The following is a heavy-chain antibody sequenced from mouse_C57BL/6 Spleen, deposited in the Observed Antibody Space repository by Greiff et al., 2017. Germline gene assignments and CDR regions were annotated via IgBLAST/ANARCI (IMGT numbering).Heavy chain of an antibody. D-gene: IGHD2-4*01. J-gene: IGHJ2*01. Sequence: QVQLQQSGAELVKPGASVKISCKASGYAFSSYWMNWVKQRPGKGLEWIGQIYPGDGDTNYNGKFKGKATLTADKSSSTAYMQLSSLTSEDSAVYFCARKVYDYDARYFDYWGQGTTLTVSS. CDR1: GYAFSSYW. CDR3: ARKVYDYDARYFDY. CDR2: IYPGDGDT. V-gene: IGHV1-80*01.